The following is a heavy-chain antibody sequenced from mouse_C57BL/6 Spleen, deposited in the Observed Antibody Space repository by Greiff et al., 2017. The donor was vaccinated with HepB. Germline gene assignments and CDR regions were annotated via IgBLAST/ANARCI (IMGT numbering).Heavy chain of an antibody. D-gene: IGHD4-1*01. CDR3: ASPLTGPFAY. Sequence: EVQVVESGGGLVKPGGSLKLSCAASGFTFSSYTMSWVRQTPEKRLEWVATISGGGGNTYYPDSVKGRFTISRDNAKNTLYLQMSSLRSEDTALYYCASPLTGPFAYWGQGTLVTVSA. J-gene: IGHJ3*01. CDR1: GFTFSSYT. CDR2: ISGGGGNT. V-gene: IGHV5-9*01.